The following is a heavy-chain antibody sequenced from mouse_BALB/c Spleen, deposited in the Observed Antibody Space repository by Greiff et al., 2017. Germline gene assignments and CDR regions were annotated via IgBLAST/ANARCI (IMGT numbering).Heavy chain of an antibody. J-gene: IGHJ2*01. V-gene: IGHV5-17*02. Sequence: EVQLVESGGGLVQPGGSRKLSCAASGFTFSSFGMHWVRQAPEKGLEWVAYISSGSSTIYYADTVKGRFTISRDNPKNTLFLQMTSLRSEDTAMYYCARDGNYGLGYWGQGTTLTVSS. D-gene: IGHD2-1*01. CDR1: GFTFSSFG. CDR3: ARDGNYGLGY. CDR2: ISSGSSTI.